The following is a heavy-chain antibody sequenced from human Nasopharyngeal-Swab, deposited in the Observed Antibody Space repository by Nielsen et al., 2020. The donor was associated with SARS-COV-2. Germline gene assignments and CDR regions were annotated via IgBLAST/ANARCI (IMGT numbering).Heavy chain of an antibody. Sequence: GGSLRLSCAASGFTFSSFAMSWVRQAPGKGLEWVSIISGSGDTTYYADSVKDRFTISRDNSKNTLYLQMNSLRAEDTAVYYCAKDLERGIFGVVISMDVWGQGTTVTVSS. CDR3: AKDLERGIFGVVISMDV. CDR2: ISGSGDTT. J-gene: IGHJ6*02. D-gene: IGHD3-3*01. CDR1: GFTFSSFA. V-gene: IGHV3-23*01.